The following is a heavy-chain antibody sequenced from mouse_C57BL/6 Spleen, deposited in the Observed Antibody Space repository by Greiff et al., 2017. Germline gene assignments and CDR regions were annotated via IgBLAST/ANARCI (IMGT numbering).Heavy chain of an antibody. V-gene: IGHV1-18*01. CDR2: TNPNNGGT. CDR1: GYTFTDYN. Sequence: EVQLQESGPELVKPGASVKIPCKASGYTFTDYNMDWVKQSHGKSLEWIGDTNPNNGGTIYNQKFKGKATLTVDKSSSTAYMELRSLTSEDTAVYYCARTGSSPYAMDYWGQGTSVTVSS. D-gene: IGHD1-1*01. J-gene: IGHJ4*01. CDR3: ARTGSSPYAMDY.